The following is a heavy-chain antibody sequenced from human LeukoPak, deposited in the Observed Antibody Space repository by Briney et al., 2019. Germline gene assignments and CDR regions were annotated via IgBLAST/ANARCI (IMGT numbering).Heavy chain of an antibody. J-gene: IGHJ5*02. V-gene: IGHV4-30-4*08. CDR3: ARGTYYDFWSGYTNWFDP. D-gene: IGHD3-3*01. CDR1: GGPISSGDYY. CDR2: IYYSGST. Sequence: PSQTLSLTCTVSGGPISSGDYYWSWIRQPPGKGLEWIGYIYYSGSTYYNPSLKSRVTISVDPSKNQFSLKLSSVTAADTAVYYCARGTYYDFWSGYTNWFDPWGQGTLVTVSS.